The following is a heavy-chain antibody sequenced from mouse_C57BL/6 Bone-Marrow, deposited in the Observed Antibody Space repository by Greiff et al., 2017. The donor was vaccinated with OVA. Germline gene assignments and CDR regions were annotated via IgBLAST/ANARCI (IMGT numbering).Heavy chain of an antibody. J-gene: IGHJ4*01. V-gene: IGHV5-4*03. D-gene: IGHD1-1*01. CDR3: ARTFITTVVAHYAMDY. CDR2: ISDGGSYT. CDR1: GFTFSSYA. Sequence: EVMLVESGGGLVKPGGSLKLSCAASGFTFSSYAMSWVRQTPEKRLEWVATISDGGSYTYYPDNVKGRFTISRDNAKNNLYLQMSHLKSEDTAMYYCARTFITTVVAHYAMDYWGQGTSVTVSS.